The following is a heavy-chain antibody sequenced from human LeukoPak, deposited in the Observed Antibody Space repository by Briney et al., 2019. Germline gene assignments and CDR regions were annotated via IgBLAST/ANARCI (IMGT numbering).Heavy chain of an antibody. Sequence: ASVKVSCKASGYPFSNHGITWVRQAPGQGLEWMGWISCYNGDTHYAQKFQGRVTMTTDKPTSTAYMGLKSLRSDDTAVYYCARDRTNSGGWHPFFDYWGQGTLVAVSS. D-gene: IGHD6-19*01. CDR1: GYPFSNHG. CDR3: ARDRTNSGGWHPFFDY. CDR2: ISCYNGDT. V-gene: IGHV1-18*01. J-gene: IGHJ4*02.